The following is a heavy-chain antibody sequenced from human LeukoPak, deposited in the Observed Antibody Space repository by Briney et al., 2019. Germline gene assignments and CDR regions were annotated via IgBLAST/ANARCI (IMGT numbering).Heavy chain of an antibody. J-gene: IGHJ3*02. Sequence: GGSLRLSCAASGFTFSSYSMNWVRQTPGKGLEWVSSISSSSSYIFYADSVKGRFTMSRDNAKKSLYLQMNSLRVEDTAVYYCARAGFGELLVAAFDIWGQGTMVTVSS. V-gene: IGHV3-21*01. CDR3: ARAGFGELLVAAFDI. CDR2: ISSSSSYI. CDR1: GFTFSSYS. D-gene: IGHD1-26*01.